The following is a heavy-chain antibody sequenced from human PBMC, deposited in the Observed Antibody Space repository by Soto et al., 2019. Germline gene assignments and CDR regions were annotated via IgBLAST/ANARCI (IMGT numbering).Heavy chain of an antibody. CDR2: ISSSSSTI. Sequence: PGGSLRLSCAASGFTFSSYSMNWVRQAPGKGLEWVSYISSSSSTIYYADSVKGRFTISRDNAKNSLYLQMNSLRAEDTAVYYCARDIYCSGGSCYSGSIYYYYMDVWGKGPTVTVSS. D-gene: IGHD2-15*01. CDR3: ARDIYCSGGSCYSGSIYYYYMDV. J-gene: IGHJ6*03. CDR1: GFTFSSYS. V-gene: IGHV3-48*01.